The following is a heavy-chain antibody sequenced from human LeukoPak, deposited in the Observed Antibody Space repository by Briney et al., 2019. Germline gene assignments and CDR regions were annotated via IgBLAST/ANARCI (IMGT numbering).Heavy chain of an antibody. CDR1: GGSISSGGYY. Sequence: SQTLSLTCTVSGGSISSGGYYWSWIRQHPGKGLEWIGYIYYSGSTYYNPSLKSRVTISVDTSKNQFSLKLSSVTAADTAVYYCARGRFLLRFLEWLSPTPFDYWGQGTLVTVSS. D-gene: IGHD3-3*01. CDR3: ARGRFLLRFLEWLSPTPFDY. CDR2: IYYSGST. V-gene: IGHV4-31*03. J-gene: IGHJ4*02.